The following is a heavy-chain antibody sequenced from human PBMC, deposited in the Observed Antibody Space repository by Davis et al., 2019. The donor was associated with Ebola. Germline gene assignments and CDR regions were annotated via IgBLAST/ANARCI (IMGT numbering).Heavy chain of an antibody. CDR2: ISWDGGST. CDR3: AKDIRTRLYSSSWYGYGMDV. Sequence: GESLKISCEASGFSFGDYTMHWVRQAPGKGLEWVSLISWDGGSTYYADSVKGRFTISRDNSKNSLYLQMNSLRTEDTALYYCAKDIRTRLYSSSWYGYGMDVWGKGTTVTVSS. V-gene: IGHV3-43*01. J-gene: IGHJ6*04. D-gene: IGHD6-13*01. CDR1: GFSFGDYT.